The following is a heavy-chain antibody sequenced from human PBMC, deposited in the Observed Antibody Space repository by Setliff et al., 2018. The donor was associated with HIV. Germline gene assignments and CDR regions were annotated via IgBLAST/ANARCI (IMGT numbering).Heavy chain of an antibody. D-gene: IGHD6-19*01. CDR2: ILDGRVT. CDR3: ARPHSGRGGGAYFDP. V-gene: IGHV4-39*01. Sequence: SETLSLTCTVSVSGGSISSNSYYWGWIRQAPGKGLEWIGNILDGRVTFFNPSLRGRVTISVDASKNQVSLNLRSVTAADSAVYHCARPHSGRGGGAYFDPWGQGILVTVSS. J-gene: IGHJ5*02. CDR1: GGSISSNSYY.